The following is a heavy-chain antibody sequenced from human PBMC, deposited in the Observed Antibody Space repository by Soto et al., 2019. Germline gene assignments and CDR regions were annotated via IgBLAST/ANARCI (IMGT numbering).Heavy chain of an antibody. CDR1: GFTFSSYA. J-gene: IGHJ5*02. CDR3: AKDGPMGVATIRGRATWFDP. CDR2: ISGSGGST. V-gene: IGHV3-23*01. D-gene: IGHD5-12*01. Sequence: GGSLRLSCAASGFTFSSYAMSWVRQAPGKGLEWVSAISGSGGSTYYADSVKGRFTISRDNSKNTLYLQMNSLRAEDTAVYYCAKDGPMGVATIRGRATWFDPWGQGTLVTVSS.